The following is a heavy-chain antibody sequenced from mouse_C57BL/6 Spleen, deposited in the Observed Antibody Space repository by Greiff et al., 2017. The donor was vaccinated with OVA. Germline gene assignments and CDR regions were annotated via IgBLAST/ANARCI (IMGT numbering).Heavy chain of an antibody. CDR2: IDPSDSET. CDR3: ASYSNYGFFDY. D-gene: IGHD2-5*01. CDR1: GYTFTSYW. V-gene: IGHV1-52*01. Sequence: QVHVKQPGAELVRPGSSVKLSCKASGYTFTSYWMHWVKQRPIQGLEWIGNIDPSDSETHYNQKFKDKATLTVDKSSSTAYMQLSSLTSEDSAVYYCASYSNYGFFDYWGQGTTLTVSS. J-gene: IGHJ2*01.